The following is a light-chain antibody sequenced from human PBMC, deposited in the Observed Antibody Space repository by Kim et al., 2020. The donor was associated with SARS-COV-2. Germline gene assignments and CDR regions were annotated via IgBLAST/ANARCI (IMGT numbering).Light chain of an antibody. V-gene: IGKV3-11*01. CDR1: QSVNNY. CDR3: QQRTSWPLT. J-gene: IGKJ1*01. CDR2: ETS. Sequence: VAPGERATLSCRASQSVNNYLAWYQQKPGQAPRLLIYETSNRATGIPARFSGSGSGTDFTLTISSLEPEDFAVYYCQQRTSWPLTFGQGTKVDIK.